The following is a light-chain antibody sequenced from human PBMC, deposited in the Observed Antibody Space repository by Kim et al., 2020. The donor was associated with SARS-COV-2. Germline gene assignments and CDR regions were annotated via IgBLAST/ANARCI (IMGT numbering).Light chain of an antibody. V-gene: IGLV4-69*01. CDR3: QTWASGIRA. J-gene: IGLJ3*02. Sequence: QPVLTQSPSASASLGGSVKLTCTLSSGHSDNAIAWHQQQPEKGPRFLMKVDNDGSHIKGDGVPDRFSGSSSGAERYLIISSLQPDDEADYYCQTWASGIRAFGGGTKVTVL. CDR2: VDNDGSH. CDR1: SGHSDNA.